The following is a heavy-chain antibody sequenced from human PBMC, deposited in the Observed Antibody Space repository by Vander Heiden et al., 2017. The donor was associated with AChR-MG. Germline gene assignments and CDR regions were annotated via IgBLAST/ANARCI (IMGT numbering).Heavy chain of an antibody. CDR2: INPNSGGT. CDR1: GYTFTGYY. D-gene: IGHD3-3*01. V-gene: IGHV1-2*06. Sequence: QVQLVQSGAEVKKPGASVRVSCKASGYTFTGYYTHWMRQSPGEGLEGMGRINPNSGGTRFEQKFQGRVTMTRDTSISTAYMELSGLRSDDTAVYYCARDPIDIVPGVVSIDAFDFWGQGTMVTVSS. J-gene: IGHJ3*01. CDR3: ARDPIDIVPGVVSIDAFDF.